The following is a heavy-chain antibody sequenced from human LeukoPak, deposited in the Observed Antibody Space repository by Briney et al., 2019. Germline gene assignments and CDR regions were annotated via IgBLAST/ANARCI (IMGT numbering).Heavy chain of an antibody. Sequence: GASVKVSCKASGYTFTGYYIHWVRQAPGQGLEWMGGIIPIFGTANYAQKFQGRVTITADESTSTAYMELSSLRSEDTAVYYCARGPEGGYMDYWGQGTLVTVSS. J-gene: IGHJ4*02. D-gene: IGHD3-22*01. V-gene: IGHV1-69*13. CDR1: GYTFTGYY. CDR3: ARGPEGGYMDY. CDR2: IIPIFGTA.